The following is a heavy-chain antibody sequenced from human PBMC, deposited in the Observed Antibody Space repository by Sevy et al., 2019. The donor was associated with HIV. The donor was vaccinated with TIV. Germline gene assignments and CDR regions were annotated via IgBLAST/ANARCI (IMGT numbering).Heavy chain of an antibody. V-gene: IGHV3-21*01. D-gene: IGHD1-26*01. Sequence: GGSLRLSCAASGFTFSSYSMNWVRQAPGKGLEWVSSISSSSSYIYYADSVKGRFTNSRDNAKNSLYLQMNSLRAEDTAVYYCARGGRSSRRDAFDIWGQGTMVTVSS. CDR3: ARGGRSSRRDAFDI. CDR1: GFTFSSYS. CDR2: ISSSSSYI. J-gene: IGHJ3*02.